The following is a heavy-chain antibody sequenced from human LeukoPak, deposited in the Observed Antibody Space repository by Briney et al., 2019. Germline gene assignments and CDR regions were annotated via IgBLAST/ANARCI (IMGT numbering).Heavy chain of an antibody. V-gene: IGHV4-59*01. J-gene: IGHJ4*02. D-gene: IGHD3-16*01. Sequence: PSETLSLTCTVSGGSINSDYWSWIRQSPGKGLEYIGYIYYSGVTKYSTSLKSRVTISVDTSKNQLSLKLSSVIAADTAVYYCARSSSRITLLDSWGQGTLVTVSS. CDR2: IYYSGVT. CDR1: GGSINSDY. CDR3: ARSSSRITLLDS.